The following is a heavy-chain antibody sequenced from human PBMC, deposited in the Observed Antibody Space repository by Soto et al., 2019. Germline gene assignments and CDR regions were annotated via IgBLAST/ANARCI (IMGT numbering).Heavy chain of an antibody. CDR2: ISGGGDRT. D-gene: IGHD3-16*01. Sequence: EVQLLESGGGLVQPGGSLRLSCVGSGFTFISYAMNWVRQAPGKGLEWVSGISGGGDRTFDADSVKGRFTISRDNSKNKVNLQMNSLRADDTAVYYCARKVLGSTSRPDYWYFDLWGRGTLVTVSS. J-gene: IGHJ2*01. V-gene: IGHV3-23*01. CDR3: ARKVLGSTSRPDYWYFDL. CDR1: GFTFISYA.